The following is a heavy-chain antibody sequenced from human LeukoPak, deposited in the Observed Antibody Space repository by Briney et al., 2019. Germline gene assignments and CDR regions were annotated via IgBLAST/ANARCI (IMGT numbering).Heavy chain of an antibody. V-gene: IGHV3-48*03. CDR2: ISSSGSTI. CDR1: GFTFSSYE. CDR3: ARTRSSWKSPLDY. J-gene: IGHJ4*02. Sequence: AGGSLRLSCAASGFTFSSYEMNWVRQAPEKGLEWVSYISSSGSTIYYADSVKGRFTISRDNAKNSLYLQMNSLRAEDTAVYYCARTRSSWKSPLDYWGQGTLVTVSS. D-gene: IGHD6-13*01.